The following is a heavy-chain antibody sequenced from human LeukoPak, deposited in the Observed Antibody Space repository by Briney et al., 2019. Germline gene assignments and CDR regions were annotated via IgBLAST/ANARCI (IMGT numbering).Heavy chain of an antibody. CDR1: GFTFSSFA. D-gene: IGHD3-10*01. Sequence: GGSLRLSCSASGFTFSSFALHWVRQAPGKGLEYVSGISNTGVSTYYADSVTGRFTISRDNSKNTLYLQMGSLRAEDTAIYNCVKDDSYYYDSGIYPYWGQGTLVTVSS. CDR3: VKDDSYYYDSGIYPY. J-gene: IGHJ4*02. CDR2: ISNTGVST. V-gene: IGHV3-64D*06.